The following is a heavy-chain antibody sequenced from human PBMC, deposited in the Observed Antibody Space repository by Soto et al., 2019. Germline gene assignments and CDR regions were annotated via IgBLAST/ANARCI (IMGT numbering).Heavy chain of an antibody. Sequence: SETLSLTCTVSGGSISSGGYYWSWIRQHPGKGLEWIGYIYYSGSTYYNPSLKSRVTISVDTSKNQFSLKLSSVAAADKAVYYCARGYYYDSSGPVYYFEYWGQGTLVTVSS. CDR1: GGSISSGGYY. V-gene: IGHV4-31*03. CDR2: IYYSGST. CDR3: ARGYYYDSSGPVYYFEY. J-gene: IGHJ4*02. D-gene: IGHD3-22*01.